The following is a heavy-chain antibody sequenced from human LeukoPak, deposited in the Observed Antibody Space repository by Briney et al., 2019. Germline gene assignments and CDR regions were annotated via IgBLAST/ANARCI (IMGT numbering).Heavy chain of an antibody. D-gene: IGHD6-13*01. CDR1: GFTFSSYS. CDR3: AREGYTSSTFDY. J-gene: IGHJ4*02. V-gene: IGHV3-21*01. CDR2: ISSSSSYI. Sequence: PGGSLRLSCAASGFTFSSYSMNWVRQAPGKGLEWVSSISSSSSYIYYADSVKGRFTISRDNAKNTVYVQMNSLRVEDTAVYYCAREGYTSSTFDYWGQGTLVTVSS.